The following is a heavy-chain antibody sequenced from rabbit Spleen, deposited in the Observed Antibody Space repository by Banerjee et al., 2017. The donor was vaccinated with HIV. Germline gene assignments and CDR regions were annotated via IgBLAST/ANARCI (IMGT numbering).Heavy chain of an antibody. V-gene: IGHV1S45*01. CDR1: GFSFSSNYW. J-gene: IGHJ6*01. D-gene: IGHD6-1*01. CDR3: ARGTYGTL. Sequence: QEQLEESGGDLVQPEGSLTLTCTASGFSFSSNYWICWVRQAPGKGLEWIGYIYTGSGSTYYASWAKGRFTISKTSSTTVTLQMTSLTAADTATYFCARGTYGTLWGQGTLVTVS. CDR2: IYTGSGST.